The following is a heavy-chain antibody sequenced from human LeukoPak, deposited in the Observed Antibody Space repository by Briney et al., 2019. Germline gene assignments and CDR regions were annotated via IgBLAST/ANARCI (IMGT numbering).Heavy chain of an antibody. V-gene: IGHV3-21*01. CDR3: ARGAVVVPADPGRYYYYMDV. CDR2: ISSSSSYI. D-gene: IGHD2-2*01. Sequence: GRSLRLSCAASGFAFSSYSMNWVRQAPGKGLEWVSSISSSSSYIYYADSVKGRFTISRDNAKNSLYLQMNSLRAEDTAVYYCARGAVVVPADPGRYYYYMDVWGKGTTVTISS. J-gene: IGHJ6*03. CDR1: GFAFSSYS.